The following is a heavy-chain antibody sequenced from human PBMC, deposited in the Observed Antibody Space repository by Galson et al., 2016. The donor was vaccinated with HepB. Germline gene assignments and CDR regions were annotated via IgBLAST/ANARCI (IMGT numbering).Heavy chain of an antibody. Sequence: SLRLSCAVSGFSVSDNYMSWVRQAPGKGLEWVSLIYSDGRTHHAESVKGRFTISRDNTKNTVYLQVNSLRVEDSAFYYCATRLGYCRGGTCFGRYWGQGSLVIFS. CDR3: ATRLGYCRGGTCFGRY. D-gene: IGHD2-15*01. CDR1: GFSVSDNY. V-gene: IGHV3-53*01. CDR2: IYSDGRT. J-gene: IGHJ1*01.